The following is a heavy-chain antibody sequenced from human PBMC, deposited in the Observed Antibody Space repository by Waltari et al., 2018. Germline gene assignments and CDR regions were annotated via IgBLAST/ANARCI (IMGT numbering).Heavy chain of an antibody. V-gene: IGHV1-2*02. Sequence: QVQLVQSGAEVKKPGASVKVSCKASGYTFTGYYMHWVRQAPAQGLEWVGWINPDSGGTNGAQKFQGRVTMTRDTSISTAYMELSRLRSDDTAVYYCARIRRGWNYGVGWFDPWGQGTLVTVSS. J-gene: IGHJ5*02. CDR1: GYTFTGYY. CDR3: ARIRRGWNYGVGWFDP. CDR2: INPDSGGT. D-gene: IGHD1-7*01.